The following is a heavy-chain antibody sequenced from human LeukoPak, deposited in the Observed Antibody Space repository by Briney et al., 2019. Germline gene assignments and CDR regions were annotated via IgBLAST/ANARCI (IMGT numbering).Heavy chain of an antibody. CDR1: GYTFTCYY. V-gene: IGHV1-2*02. CDR3: AREGGYDPPER. CDR2: INPNSGGT. Sequence: ASVTVSFKASGYTFTCYYMHWVRQAPGQGQEGMGWINPNSGGTNYAQKFQGRVTMTRDTSISTAYMELSRLRSDDTAVYYCAREGGYDPPERWGQGTLVTVSS. D-gene: IGHD5-12*01. J-gene: IGHJ4*02.